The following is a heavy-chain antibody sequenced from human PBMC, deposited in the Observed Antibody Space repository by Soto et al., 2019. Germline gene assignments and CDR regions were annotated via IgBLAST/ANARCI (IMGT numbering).Heavy chain of an antibody. Sequence: PSETLSLTCTVSGGSISSYYWSWIRKPQGKGLEWIGYIYYSGSTNYNPSLKSRVTISVDTSKNQFSLKLSSVTAADTAVYYCARGWRQLVPNWFDPWGQGTLVTVSS. V-gene: IGHV4-59*01. D-gene: IGHD6-6*01. CDR1: GGSISSYY. CDR3: ARGWRQLVPNWFDP. CDR2: IYYSGST. J-gene: IGHJ5*02.